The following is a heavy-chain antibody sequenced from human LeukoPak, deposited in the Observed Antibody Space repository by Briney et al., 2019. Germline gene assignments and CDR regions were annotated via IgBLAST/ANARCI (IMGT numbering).Heavy chain of an antibody. CDR2: INHRGST. D-gene: IGHD3-9*01. J-gene: IGHJ4*02. Sequence: PSETLSLTCAVYGGSFRGYYWSWIRQPPGKGLEGIGEINHRGSTKYNPSLKSRVTISVETSKNQFSLNLRSATAADTAVYYCARGDILTGYSYWGQGTLVTVSS. CDR1: GGSFRGYY. CDR3: ARGDILTGYSY. V-gene: IGHV4-34*01.